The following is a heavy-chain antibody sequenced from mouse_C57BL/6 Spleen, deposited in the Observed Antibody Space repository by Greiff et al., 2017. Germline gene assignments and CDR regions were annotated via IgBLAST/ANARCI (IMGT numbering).Heavy chain of an antibody. CDR3: AIPYYGSSGGFAY. CDR2: IDPSDSYT. J-gene: IGHJ3*01. CDR1: GYTFTSYW. V-gene: IGHV1-69*01. Sequence: QVQLQQPGAELVMPGASVKLSCKASGYTFTSYWMHWVKQRPGQGLEWIGEIDPSDSYTNYNQKFKGKSTLTVDKSSSTAYMQLSSLTSEDSAVYYCAIPYYGSSGGFAYWGQGTLVTVSA. D-gene: IGHD1-1*01.